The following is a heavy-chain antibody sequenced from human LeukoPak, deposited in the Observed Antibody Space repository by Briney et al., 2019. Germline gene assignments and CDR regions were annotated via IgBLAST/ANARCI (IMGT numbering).Heavy chain of an antibody. V-gene: IGHV3-33*06. J-gene: IGHJ4*02. CDR3: AKDMGPYSYALDY. Sequence: GGSLRLSCAASGFTFSSYGMHWVRQAPGKGLEWVAVIWYDGSNKYYADSVKGRFTLSRDNSKNTLYLQMNSLRAEDTAVYYCAKDMGPYSYALDYWGQGTLVTVSS. CDR2: IWYDGSNK. D-gene: IGHD5-18*01. CDR1: GFTFSSYG.